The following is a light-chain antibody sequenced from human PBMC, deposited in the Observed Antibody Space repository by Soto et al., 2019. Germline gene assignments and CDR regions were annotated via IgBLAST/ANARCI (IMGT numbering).Light chain of an antibody. J-gene: IGKJ3*01. CDR3: QQYDGAPLT. CDR2: AAF. Sequence: EIVLTQSPDTLSLSPGERATLFCRASQTLSINSLAWYQQKPGQAPRLLIYAAFTRHTGIPDRFNGSGSGTDFALTINRLEPEDFAVYFCQQYDGAPLTFGPGTKVDVK. CDR1: QTLSINS. V-gene: IGKV3-20*01.